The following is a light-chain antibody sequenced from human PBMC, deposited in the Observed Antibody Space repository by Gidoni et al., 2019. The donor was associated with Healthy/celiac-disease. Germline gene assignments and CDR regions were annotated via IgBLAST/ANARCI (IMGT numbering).Light chain of an antibody. J-gene: IGKJ1*01. CDR1: QSVSSSY. CDR3: QQYGSSPT. Sequence: DIVLTQSPGTLSLSPGERATLYCRASQSVSSSYLAWYQQKPGQAPRLLIYGASSRATGIPDRFSGSGSGTDFTLTISRLEPEDFAVYYCQQYGSSPTFGQGTKVEIK. V-gene: IGKV3-20*01. CDR2: GAS.